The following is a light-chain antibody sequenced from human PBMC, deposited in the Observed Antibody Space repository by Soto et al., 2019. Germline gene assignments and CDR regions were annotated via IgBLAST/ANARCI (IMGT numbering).Light chain of an antibody. CDR1: SSNIGSNS. Sequence: QSQLTQPPSASGTPGQRVTISCSGSSSNIGSNSVSWYQQFPGTAPKLLIYRDSQRPSGVPDRFSGSKSGTSASLAISGLRSEDESDYFCAAWDDRLSERVFGGGTQLTVL. CDR3: AAWDDRLSERV. V-gene: IGLV1-47*01. CDR2: RDS. J-gene: IGLJ7*01.